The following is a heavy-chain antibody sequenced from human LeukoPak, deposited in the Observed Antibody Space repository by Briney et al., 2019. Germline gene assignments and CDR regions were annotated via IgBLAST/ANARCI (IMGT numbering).Heavy chain of an antibody. V-gene: IGHV4-31*03. CDR2: IYYSGST. D-gene: IGHD3-10*01. CDR1: GGSISSGGYY. J-gene: IGHJ4*02. Sequence: SQTLFLTCTVSGGSISSGGYYWSWIRQHPGKGLEWIGYIYYSGSTYYNPSLKSRVTISVDTSKNQFSLKLSSVTAADTAVYYCARAANPYGPWDYWGQGTLVTVSS. CDR3: ARAANPYGPWDY.